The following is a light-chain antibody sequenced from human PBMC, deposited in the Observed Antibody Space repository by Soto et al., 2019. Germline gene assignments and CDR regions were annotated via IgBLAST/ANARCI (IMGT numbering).Light chain of an antibody. CDR3: SSYTGSNTLV. Sequence: QPVLTQPASVSGSPGQSITISCTGTSSDVGNYNYVSWYQQHPGKAPKVMIYEVSNRPSGVSNRFSGSKSGNTASLTISGLQAEDEADYYCSSYTGSNTLVFGGGTKLTVL. J-gene: IGLJ2*01. CDR2: EVS. CDR1: SSDVGNYNY. V-gene: IGLV2-14*01.